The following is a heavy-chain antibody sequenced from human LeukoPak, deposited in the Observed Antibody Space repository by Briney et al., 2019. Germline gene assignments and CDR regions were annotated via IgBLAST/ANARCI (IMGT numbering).Heavy chain of an antibody. Sequence: GGSLRLSCAASGFTFSSYAMSWVRQAPGKGLEWVSAISGSGGSTYYADSVEGRFTISRDNSKNTLYLQMNSLRAEDTAVYYCAKDLKSSSSWHYYYYMDVWGKGTTVTVSS. D-gene: IGHD6-13*01. CDR1: GFTFSSYA. CDR3: AKDLKSSSSWHYYYYMDV. V-gene: IGHV3-23*01. CDR2: ISGSGGST. J-gene: IGHJ6*03.